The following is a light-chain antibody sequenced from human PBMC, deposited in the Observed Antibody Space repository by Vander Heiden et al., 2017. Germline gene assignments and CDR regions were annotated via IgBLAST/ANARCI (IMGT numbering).Light chain of an antibody. V-gene: IGKV1-39*01. Sequence: DIQMTQSPSSLSASVGDRITITCRASQSIGSSLHWYQQKPGKAPKLLIYAASSLQSGVPSRFSGSGSGTDFTLTISSLQPEDFATYYCHQSICVPRTFGQGTRVEVK. CDR3: HQSICVPRT. CDR2: AAS. CDR1: QSIGSS. J-gene: IGKJ1*01.